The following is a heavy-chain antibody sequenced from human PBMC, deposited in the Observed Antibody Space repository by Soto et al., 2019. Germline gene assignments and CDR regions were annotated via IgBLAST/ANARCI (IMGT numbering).Heavy chain of an antibody. Sequence: GGSLRLSCAGSGFTFGADWMTWVRQAPGKGLESVANTNRGGYDRYYVDSVKGRFTISRDNSRNSLYLQMNSLRAEDTAVYYCTRDLDTSGSAPISEYWGQGTLVTVSS. CDR3: TRDLDTSGSAPISEY. V-gene: IGHV3-7*03. CDR1: GFTFGADW. J-gene: IGHJ4*02. CDR2: TNRGGYDR. D-gene: IGHD3-22*01.